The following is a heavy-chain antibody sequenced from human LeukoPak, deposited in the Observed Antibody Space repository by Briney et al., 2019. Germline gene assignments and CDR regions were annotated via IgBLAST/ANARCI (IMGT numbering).Heavy chain of an antibody. V-gene: IGHV3-30*03. Sequence: SGGSLRLSCAASGFTFSSYGMHWVRQAPGKGLEWVAVISYDGSYKYYADSVKGRFTISRDNSKNTLYLQMNSLRAEDTAVYYCARGGDLKYCSGGSCYSVDYWGQGTLVTVSS. CDR1: GFTFSSYG. J-gene: IGHJ4*02. CDR2: ISYDGSYK. D-gene: IGHD2-15*01. CDR3: ARGGDLKYCSGGSCYSVDY.